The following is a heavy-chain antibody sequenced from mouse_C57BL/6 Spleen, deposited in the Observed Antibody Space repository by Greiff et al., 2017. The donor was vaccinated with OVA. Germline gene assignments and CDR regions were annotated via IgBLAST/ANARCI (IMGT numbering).Heavy chain of an antibody. CDR2: ISSCGDYI. D-gene: IGHD2-5*01. CDR1: GFTFSSYA. CDR3: TRALYSNYFDY. Sequence: EVKLVESGEGLVKPGGSLKLSCAASGFTFSSYAMSWVRQTPEKRLEWVAYISSCGDYIYYADTVKGRFTISRDNARNTLYLQMSSLKSEDTAMYYCTRALYSNYFDYWGQGTTLTVSS. J-gene: IGHJ2*01. V-gene: IGHV5-9-1*02.